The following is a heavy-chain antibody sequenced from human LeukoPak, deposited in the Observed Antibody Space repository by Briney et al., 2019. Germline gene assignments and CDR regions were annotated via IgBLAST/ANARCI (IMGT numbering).Heavy chain of an antibody. CDR1: GFTVISNY. J-gene: IGHJ4*02. Sequence: GGSLRLSCAASGFTVISNYMSWVRQAPGKGLEWVSVIYSGGNTYYADSVKGRFTISRDNSKNTLYLQMNSLRAEDTAVYYCARDVQNPLALMTTVTAFDYWGQGTLVTVSS. CDR2: IYSGGNT. V-gene: IGHV3-66*01. CDR3: ARDVQNPLALMTTVTAFDY. D-gene: IGHD4-17*01.